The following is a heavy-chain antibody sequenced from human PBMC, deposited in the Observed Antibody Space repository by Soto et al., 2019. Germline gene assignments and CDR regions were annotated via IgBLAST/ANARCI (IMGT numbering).Heavy chain of an antibody. D-gene: IGHD4-17*01. CDR3: ANNGDGAPIEYFST. CDR2: IWYDGSNK. Sequence: QVQLVESGGGVVQPGRSLRLSCAASGFTFSSYDMHWVRQATGKGLEWVAVIWYDGSNKYYADSVKGRFTISRDNSKNRLYLKMNSLRAEETAVYYCANNGDGAPIEYFSTGARAPWSPSPQ. CDR1: GFTFSSYD. J-gene: IGHJ1*01. V-gene: IGHV3-33*06.